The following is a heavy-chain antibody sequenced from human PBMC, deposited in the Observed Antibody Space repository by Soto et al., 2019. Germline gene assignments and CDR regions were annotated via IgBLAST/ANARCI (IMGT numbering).Heavy chain of an antibody. CDR2: IYYSGST. CDR3: ARVPPNLKHAFDI. Sequence: KPSETLSLTCTVSGGSISSYYWSWIRHPPGKGLEWIGYIYYSGSTNYNPSLKSRVTITVDTSKNQFSLKLSSVTAADTAVYYCARVPPNLKHAFDIWGQGTMVTVSS. CDR1: GGSISSYY. J-gene: IGHJ3*02. V-gene: IGHV4-59*08.